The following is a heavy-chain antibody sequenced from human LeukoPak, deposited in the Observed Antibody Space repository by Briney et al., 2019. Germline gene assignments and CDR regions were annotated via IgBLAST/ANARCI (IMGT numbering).Heavy chain of an antibody. CDR1: GYTFSNYG. V-gene: IGHV1-18*01. Sequence: ASVKVSCKTSGYTFSNYGISWVRQALEQGLEWMGWITAYNGNRLYAQRFQGRITLTTDTSTSTSYMELRSLEYDDTAIYYCARDNDKVVDHWGQGTLVTVSS. J-gene: IGHJ4*01. CDR3: ARDNDKVVDH. CDR2: ITAYNGNR. D-gene: IGHD1-1*01.